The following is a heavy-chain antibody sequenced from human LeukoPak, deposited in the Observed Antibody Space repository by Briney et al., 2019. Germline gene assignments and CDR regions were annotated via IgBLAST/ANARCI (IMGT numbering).Heavy chain of an antibody. D-gene: IGHD6-13*01. CDR1: GFTFSSYS. CDR3: AKSRASSGVAPAGYDY. Sequence: GSLRLSCAASGFTFSSYSMTWVRQAPGQGLEWVSSISGSGGSTYHADSVKGRFTISRDISKNTLYLQMNSLRAEDTAAYYCAKSRASSGVAPAGYDYWGQGTLVTVSS. J-gene: IGHJ4*02. CDR2: ISGSGGST. V-gene: IGHV3-23*01.